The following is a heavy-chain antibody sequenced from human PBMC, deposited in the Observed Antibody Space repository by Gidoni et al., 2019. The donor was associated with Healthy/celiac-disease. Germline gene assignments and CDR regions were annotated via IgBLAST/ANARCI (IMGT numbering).Heavy chain of an antibody. J-gene: IGHJ5*02. CDR3: ARRGYSYGYGEVLDP. D-gene: IGHD5-18*01. CDR2: INHSGST. Sequence: QVQLQQWGAGLLKPSETLSLTCAVYGGSFSGYYWSWIRQPPGKGLEWIGEINHSGSTNYNPSLKSRVTISVDTSKNQFSLKLSSVTAADTAVYYCARRGYSYGYGEVLDPWGQGTLVTVSS. V-gene: IGHV4-34*01. CDR1: GGSFSGYY.